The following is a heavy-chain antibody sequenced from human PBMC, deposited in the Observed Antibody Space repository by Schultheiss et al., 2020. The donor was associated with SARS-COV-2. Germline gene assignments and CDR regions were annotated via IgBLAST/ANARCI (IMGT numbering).Heavy chain of an antibody. Sequence: SVKVSCKASGYSFTAYFMHWVRQAPGQGLEWMGGIIPIFGTANYAQKFQGRVTMTTDTSTSTAYMELRSLRSDDTAVYYCARDRVVYGSGSPADWGQGTLVTVSS. CDR2: IIPIFGTA. J-gene: IGHJ4*02. D-gene: IGHD6-19*01. CDR3: ARDRVVYGSGSPAD. CDR1: GYSFTAYF. V-gene: IGHV1-69*05.